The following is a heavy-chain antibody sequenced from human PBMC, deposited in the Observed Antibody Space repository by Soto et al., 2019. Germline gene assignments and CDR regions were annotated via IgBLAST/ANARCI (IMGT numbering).Heavy chain of an antibody. CDR3: ARAEIVARKEWLLLDYYYYGMDV. Sequence: ASVKVSCKASGYTFTGYYMHWVRQAPGQGLEWMGWINPNSGGTNYAQKFQGRVTMTRDTSISTAYMELSRLRSDDTAVYYCARAEIVARKEWLLLDYYYYGMDVWGQGTTVTV. D-gene: IGHD3-22*01. V-gene: IGHV1-2*02. CDR2: INPNSGGT. J-gene: IGHJ6*02. CDR1: GYTFTGYY.